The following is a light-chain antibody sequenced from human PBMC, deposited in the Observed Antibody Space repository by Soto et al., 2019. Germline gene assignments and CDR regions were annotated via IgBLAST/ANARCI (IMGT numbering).Light chain of an antibody. CDR1: SSDVGSYNL. V-gene: IGLV2-23*01. CDR2: EGN. J-gene: IGLJ2*01. CDR3: CSYAGSSTHVV. Sequence: QSVLTQPASVSGSPGQSITIPCTGTSSDVGSYNLVSWYQQHPGKAPKLMIYEGNKRPSGVSNRFSGSKSGNTASLTISGLQAEDEADYNCCSYAGSSTHVVFGGGTQLTVL.